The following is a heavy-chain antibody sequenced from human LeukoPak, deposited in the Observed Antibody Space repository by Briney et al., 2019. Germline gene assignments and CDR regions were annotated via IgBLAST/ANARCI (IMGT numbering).Heavy chain of an antibody. CDR3: ARELRDGYPYYYMDV. CDR1: GYSFTSYW. CDR2: IYPGDSDT. V-gene: IGHV5-51*01. J-gene: IGHJ6*03. D-gene: IGHD5-24*01. Sequence: GESLKISCKGSGYSFTSYWIGWVRQMPGKGLEWMGIIYPGDSDTRYSPSFQGQVTISADKSISTAYLQWSSLKASDTAMYYCARELRDGYPYYYMDVWGKGTTVTVSS.